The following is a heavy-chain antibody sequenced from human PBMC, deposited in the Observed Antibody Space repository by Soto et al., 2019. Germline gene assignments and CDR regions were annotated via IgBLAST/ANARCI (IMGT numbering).Heavy chain of an antibody. J-gene: IGHJ5*02. V-gene: IGHV1-18*01. CDR3: ARDNSDGSWFCFDP. CDR1: CYTFTTYG. Sequence: GASVKLSCKASCYTFTTYGFSWARQAPGQGPEWMGWISAKNGNTNYAQKFQGRVTMTTDTSTTTAYMELRSLRSDDTAVYYCARDNSDGSWFCFDPWGQGTLVTVSS. D-gene: IGHD2-15*01. CDR2: ISAKNGNT.